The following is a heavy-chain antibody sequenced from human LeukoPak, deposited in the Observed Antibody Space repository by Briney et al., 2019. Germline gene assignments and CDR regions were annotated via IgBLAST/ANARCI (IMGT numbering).Heavy chain of an antibody. CDR1: GGSFSSGDYY. CDR2: IDYSGGA. CDR3: ARGGGQYNILTGYPYYFDY. V-gene: IGHV4-30-4*01. J-gene: IGHJ4*02. D-gene: IGHD3-9*01. Sequence: SQTLSLTCTVSGGSFSSGDYYWSWIRQPPGQGLEWIGYIDYSGGAYYNPSLKSRLTMSVDTSKNQFSLKLSSVIVEDTAVYYCARGGGQYNILTGYPYYFDYWGQGTLVTVSS.